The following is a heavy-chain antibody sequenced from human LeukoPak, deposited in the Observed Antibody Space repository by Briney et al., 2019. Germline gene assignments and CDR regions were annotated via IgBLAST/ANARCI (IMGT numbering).Heavy chain of an antibody. Sequence: ETLSLTCTVSGGSISSSSYYWGWIRQPPGKGLEWIGSIYYSGSTYYSPSLKSRVTISVDTSKNQFSLKLSSVTAADTAVYYCARDTGYSSSTSCYNRDDAFDIWGQGTMVTVSS. J-gene: IGHJ3*02. CDR3: ARDTGYSSSTSCYNRDDAFDI. CDR1: GGSISSSSYY. V-gene: IGHV4-39*07. D-gene: IGHD2-2*02. CDR2: IYYSGST.